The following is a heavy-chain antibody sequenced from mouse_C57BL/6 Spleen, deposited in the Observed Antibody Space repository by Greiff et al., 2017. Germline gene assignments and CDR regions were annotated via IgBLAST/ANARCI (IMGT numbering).Heavy chain of an antibody. V-gene: IGHV1-74*01. CDR1: GYTFTSYW. J-gene: IGHJ1*03. CDR3: ASTGTGWYFDV. Sequence: QVQLKQPGAELVKPGASVKVSCKASGYTFTSYWMHWVKQRPGQGLEWIGRIHPSDSDTNYNQQFKGKATLTVDKSSSTAYMQLSSLTSEDSAVYYSASTGTGWYFDVWGTGTTVTVSS. CDR2: IHPSDSDT. D-gene: IGHD4-1*02.